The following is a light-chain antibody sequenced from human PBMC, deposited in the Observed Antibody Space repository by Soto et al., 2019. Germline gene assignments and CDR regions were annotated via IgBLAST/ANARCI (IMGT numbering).Light chain of an antibody. CDR1: QRINSIY. CDR2: LAS. V-gene: IGKV3-20*01. Sequence: DIVLTQSPGTVSVSPGETATLSCRASQRINSIYLAWYQHKPGRSPRLLIDLASKRLPGVPDRFSGSGSGADYALTISGLEPEDFAVYYCQQYGSSPPWTFGPGTTVEIK. J-gene: IGKJ1*01. CDR3: QQYGSSPPWT.